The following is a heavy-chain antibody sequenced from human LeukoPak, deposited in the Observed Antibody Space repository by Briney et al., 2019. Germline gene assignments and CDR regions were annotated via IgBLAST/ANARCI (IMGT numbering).Heavy chain of an antibody. CDR3: AREKESMVTFGGVKVGRNYYYMDV. CDR2: INPSGGST. V-gene: IGHV1-46*01. D-gene: IGHD3-16*01. J-gene: IGHJ6*03. CDR1: GYTFTGYY. Sequence: GASVKVSCKASGYTFTGYYMHWVRQAPGQGLEWMGIINPSGGSTSYAQKFQGRVTMTRDMSTSTVYMELSSLRSEDTAVYYCAREKESMVTFGGVKVGRNYYYMDVWGKGTTVTVSS.